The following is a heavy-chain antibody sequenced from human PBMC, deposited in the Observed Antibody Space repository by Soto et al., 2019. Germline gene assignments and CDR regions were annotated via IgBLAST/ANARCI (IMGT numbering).Heavy chain of an antibody. J-gene: IGHJ4*02. D-gene: IGHD4-17*01. CDR2: IYYSWST. CDR3: AGERWV. V-gene: IGHV4-31*03. CDR1: GGSISSGGYY. Sequence: SETLSLTCTVSGGSISSGGYYWSWILHHPGKGLEWIGYIYYSWSTYYNPSLKSRVTISVDTSRNPFSLKLSSVAAADTAVYYCAGERWVWGQGTLVTVSS.